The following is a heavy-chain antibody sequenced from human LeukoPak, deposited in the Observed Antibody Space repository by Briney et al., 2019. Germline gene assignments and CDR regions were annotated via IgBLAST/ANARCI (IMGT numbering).Heavy chain of an antibody. D-gene: IGHD1-7*01. Sequence: GGSLRLSCAASGFTVGSNYMSWVRQAPGKGLEWVSIMSSGGTTSYADSVKGRFTISRDNSRNTLYLQMNSLRAEDTAVYYCAGYHWNSGVVYWGQGTLVTVSS. CDR1: GFTVGSNY. V-gene: IGHV3-66*01. J-gene: IGHJ4*02. CDR3: AGYHWNSGVVY. CDR2: MSSGGTT.